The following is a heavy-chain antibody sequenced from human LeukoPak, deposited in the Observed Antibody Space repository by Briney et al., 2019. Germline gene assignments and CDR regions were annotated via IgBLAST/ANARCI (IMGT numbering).Heavy chain of an antibody. CDR2: INHSGST. V-gene: IGHV4-34*01. CDR3: ARGHFCSGGSCYSYYFDY. CDR1: GGSISNYF. J-gene: IGHJ4*02. Sequence: ASETLSLTCTVSGGSISNYFWGWIRQPPGKGLEWIGEINHSGSTNYNPSLKSRVTISVDTSKNQFSLKLSSVTAADTAVYYCARGHFCSGGSCYSYYFDYWGQGTLVTVSS. D-gene: IGHD2-15*01.